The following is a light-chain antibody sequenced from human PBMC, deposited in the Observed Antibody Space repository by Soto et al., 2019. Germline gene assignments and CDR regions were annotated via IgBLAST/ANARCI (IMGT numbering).Light chain of an antibody. CDR2: GAS. Sequence: EIVLTQSPGTLSLSPGERATLSCRASQSVSNNYLAWYQQKPGQAPRLLIYGASNRATGIPDRFSGSGSGTDFTLTISRLEPEDFATYYCQQYNSYSTFGGGTKVDIK. CDR3: QQYNSYST. J-gene: IGKJ4*01. V-gene: IGKV3-20*01. CDR1: QSVSNNY.